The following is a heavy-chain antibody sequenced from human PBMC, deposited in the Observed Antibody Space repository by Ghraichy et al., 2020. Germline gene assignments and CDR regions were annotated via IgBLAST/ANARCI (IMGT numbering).Heavy chain of an antibody. D-gene: IGHD6-19*01. CDR2: IKQDGSEK. J-gene: IGHJ3*02. Sequence: GGSLRLSCAASGFTLSSFWMSWVRQAPGKGLEWVANIKQDGSEKYYVDSVKGRFTISRDNAKNSVDLQMNRLRVEDTADYYCVRHRDSAWLRGRDAFDIWGLGTKVSVSS. CDR3: VRHRDSAWLRGRDAFDI. V-gene: IGHV3-7*03. CDR1: GFTLSSFW.